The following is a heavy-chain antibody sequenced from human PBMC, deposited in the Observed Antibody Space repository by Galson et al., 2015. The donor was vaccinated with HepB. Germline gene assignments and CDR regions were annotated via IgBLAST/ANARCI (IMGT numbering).Heavy chain of an antibody. J-gene: IGHJ4*02. D-gene: IGHD4-17*01. Sequence: SVKVSCKASGYTFNDYGISWVRQAPGQGLEWMGWISVYNGNTNYAQRLQGRVLLTTDTSTSTAYMELRGLRSDDTAVYYCARFDFGDSRRYFYYFDFWGQGTLVTVSS. CDR1: GYTFNDYG. V-gene: IGHV1-18*01. CDR3: ARFDFGDSRRYFYYFDF. CDR2: ISVYNGNT.